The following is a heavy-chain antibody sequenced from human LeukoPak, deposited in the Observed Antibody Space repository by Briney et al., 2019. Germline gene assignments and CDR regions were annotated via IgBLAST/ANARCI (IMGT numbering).Heavy chain of an antibody. J-gene: IGHJ4*02. CDR3: ARGRHESNPIAALSGYYFDY. Sequence: ASVKVSCKASGYTFTSYDINWVRQATGQGLEWMGWMNPNSGNTGYAQKFQGRVTITRNTSISAAYMELSSLRSEDTAVYYCARGRHESNPIAALSGYYFDYWGQGTLVTVSS. D-gene: IGHD6-6*01. CDR1: GYTFTSYD. V-gene: IGHV1-8*03. CDR2: MNPNSGNT.